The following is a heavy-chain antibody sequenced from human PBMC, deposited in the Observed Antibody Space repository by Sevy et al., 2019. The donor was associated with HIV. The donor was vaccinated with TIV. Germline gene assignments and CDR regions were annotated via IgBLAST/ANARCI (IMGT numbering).Heavy chain of an antibody. CDR2: IYSGSST. D-gene: IGHD3-22*01. CDR3: AREGSGYIFDY. V-gene: IGHV3-53*01. CDR1: GFTVSSNY. Sequence: GGSLRLSCAASGFTVSSNYMSGVRQAPGKGLEWVSVIYSGSSTYYADSVKGRFTISRDNSKNTLYLQMNSLRAEDTAVYYCAREGSGYIFDYWGQGTLVTVSS. J-gene: IGHJ4*02.